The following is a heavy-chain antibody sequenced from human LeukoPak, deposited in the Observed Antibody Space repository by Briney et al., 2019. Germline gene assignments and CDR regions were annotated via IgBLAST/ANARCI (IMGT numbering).Heavy chain of an antibody. V-gene: IGHV1-2*02. Sequence: GASVKVSCKASGYIFTGYYMHWVRQAPGQGLEWMGWINPNSGGTNYAQKFQGRVTMTRDTSISTAYMELSRLRSDDTAVYYCARDWRGTYYYGSGSSPIYYMDVWGKGTTVTISS. CDR3: ARDWRGTYYYGSGSSPIYYMDV. J-gene: IGHJ6*03. CDR1: GYIFTGYY. D-gene: IGHD3-10*01. CDR2: INPNSGGT.